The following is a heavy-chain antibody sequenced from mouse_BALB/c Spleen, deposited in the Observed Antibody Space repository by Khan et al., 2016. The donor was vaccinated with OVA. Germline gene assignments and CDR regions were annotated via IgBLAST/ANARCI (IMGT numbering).Heavy chain of an antibody. CDR1: GYSITSDYA. CDR3: ARSVTITTVVATDFDY. D-gene: IGHD1-1*01. CDR2: ISYSGRT. J-gene: IGHJ2*01. V-gene: IGHV3-2*02. Sequence: EVQLQESGPGPVNPSQSLSLTCTVTGYSITSDYAWNWIRQFPGNKLEWMGYISYSGRTSYNPSLKSRISITRDKSKNQVFLQLNSVTTEDTATYFCARSVTITTVVATDFDYGGQGTTLTVSS.